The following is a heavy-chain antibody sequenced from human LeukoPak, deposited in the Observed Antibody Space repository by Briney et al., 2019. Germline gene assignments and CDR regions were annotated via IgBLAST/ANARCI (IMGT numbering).Heavy chain of an antibody. D-gene: IGHD3-22*01. J-gene: IGHJ4*02. V-gene: IGHV3-30*04. CDR2: ISYDGSTK. Sequence: GGSLRLSCAASGFTFTNYPIHWVRQAPGKGLEWVTVISYDGSTKYYADSVKGRFTISRDNSKNSLYLQMNSLRAEDTALYYCAKGSSGYYYWGQGTLVTVSS. CDR1: GFTFTNYP. CDR3: AKGSSGYYY.